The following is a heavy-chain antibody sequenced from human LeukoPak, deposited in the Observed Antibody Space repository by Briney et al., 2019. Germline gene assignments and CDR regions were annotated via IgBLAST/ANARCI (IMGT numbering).Heavy chain of an antibody. D-gene: IGHD3-22*01. CDR1: GGTFSRYA. V-gene: IGHV1-69*05. CDR2: IIPIFGTA. CDR3: ARSRRDSSGYSGQLFHYYYMDV. J-gene: IGHJ6*03. Sequence: SVKVSCKASGGTFSRYAISWVRQAPGQGLEWMGGIIPIFGTANYAQKFQGRVTITTDESTSTAYMELSSLRSEDTAVYYCARSRRDSSGYSGQLFHYYYMDVWGKGTTVTVSS.